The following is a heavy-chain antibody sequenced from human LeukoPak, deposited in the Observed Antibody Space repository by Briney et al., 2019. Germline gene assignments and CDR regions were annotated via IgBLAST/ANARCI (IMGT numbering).Heavy chain of an antibody. Sequence: SVKVSCKASGFTFTSSTMQWVRQARGRRLEWIGWIVVGSGNTNYAQKFQERVTITRDMSTSTAYMELSSLRSEDTAVYYCASIGRDYYDSSGYDYPDYWGQGTLVTVSS. J-gene: IGHJ4*02. V-gene: IGHV1-58*02. CDR1: GFTFTSST. D-gene: IGHD3-22*01. CDR2: IVVGSGNT. CDR3: ASIGRDYYDSSGYDYPDY.